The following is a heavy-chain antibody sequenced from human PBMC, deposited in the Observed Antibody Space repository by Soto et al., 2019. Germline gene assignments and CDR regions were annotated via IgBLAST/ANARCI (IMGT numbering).Heavy chain of an antibody. Sequence: QITLKESGPTLVEPTQTLTLTCTFSGFSLSSRPVGVGWIRQPPGKALEWLAVIYWDDDKRYSPSLKSRLTISKDTSKNLVFLIMTNMDPVETATYYCAHLMITYGGVIADDAFDTWGQGKMVTVSS. V-gene: IGHV2-5*02. J-gene: IGHJ3*02. CDR2: IYWDDDK. CDR1: GFSLSSRPVG. CDR3: AHLMITYGGVIADDAFDT. D-gene: IGHD3-16*02.